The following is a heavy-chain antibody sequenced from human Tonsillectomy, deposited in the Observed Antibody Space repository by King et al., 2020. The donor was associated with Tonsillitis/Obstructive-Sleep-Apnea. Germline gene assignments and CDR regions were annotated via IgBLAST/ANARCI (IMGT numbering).Heavy chain of an antibody. CDR1: GFTFSDYA. J-gene: IGHJ4*02. CDR3: AGGSRDYYDSSGYYYGHFDY. D-gene: IGHD3-22*01. V-gene: IGHV3-64*01. Sequence: VQLVESGGGLVQPGGSLRLSCAASGFTFSDYAMHWVRQAPGKGLEYVSAISSNGGSTYYANSVQGRFTVSRDNSKNTLYLQMGSLRAEDMAVYYCAGGSRDYYDSSGYYYGHFDYWGQGTLVTVSS. CDR2: ISSNGGST.